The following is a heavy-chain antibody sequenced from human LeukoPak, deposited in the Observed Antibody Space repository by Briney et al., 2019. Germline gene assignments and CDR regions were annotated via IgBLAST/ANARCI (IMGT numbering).Heavy chain of an antibody. CDR3: ARTSSSGLVGGYYFDY. J-gene: IGHJ4*02. CDR1: GYFISSGYY. D-gene: IGHD6-19*01. V-gene: IGHV4-38-2*02. CDR2: IHHSGST. Sequence: PSETLSLTCTVSGYFISSGYYWGWIRQPPGKGLQWIGSIHHSGSTYYNPSLKSRVTISVDTSKNQFSLKLSSVTAADTAVYYCARTSSSGLVGGYYFDYWGQGTLVTVSS.